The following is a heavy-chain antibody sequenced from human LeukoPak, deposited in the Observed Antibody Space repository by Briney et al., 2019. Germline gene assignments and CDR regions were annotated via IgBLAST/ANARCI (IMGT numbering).Heavy chain of an antibody. Sequence: PGRSLRLSCTASGFTFGDYAMSWFRQAPGKGLEWVGFIRSKAYGGTTEYAASVKGRFTISRDDSKSIAYLQMNSLKTEDTAVYYCTRDPTTVTRAPTQNFDYWGQGTLVTVSS. J-gene: IGHJ4*02. D-gene: IGHD4-17*01. CDR3: TRDPTTVTRAPTQNFDY. CDR1: GFTFGDYA. CDR2: IRSKAYGGTT. V-gene: IGHV3-49*03.